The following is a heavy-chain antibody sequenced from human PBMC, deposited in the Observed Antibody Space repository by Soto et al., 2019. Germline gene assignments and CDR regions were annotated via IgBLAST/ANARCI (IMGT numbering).Heavy chain of an antibody. CDR3: AMDLSVSY. V-gene: IGHV3-30*03. CDR2: ISYDGSDK. D-gene: IGHD2-2*03. CDR1: GFFFNNYG. J-gene: IGHJ4*02. Sequence: PGGSLRLSCAASGFFFNNYGMHWVRQAPGKGLEWVAVISYDGSDKDYADSVKGRFAISRDDSKNTLYLQLNSLRAEDTAVYYCAMDLSVSYWGQGTLVTVSS.